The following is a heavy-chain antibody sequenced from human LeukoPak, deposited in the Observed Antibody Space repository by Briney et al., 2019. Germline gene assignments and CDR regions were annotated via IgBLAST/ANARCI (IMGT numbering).Heavy chain of an antibody. CDR1: GGSISSSSYY. CDR2: IYCSGST. Sequence: SETLSLTCTVSGGSISSSSYYWGWIRQPPGKGLEWIGSIYCSGSTYYNPSLKSRVTISVDTSKNQFSLKLSSVTAADTAVYYCARLGGTGGWLFYYFDYWGQGTLVTVSS. CDR3: ARLGGTGGWLFYYFDY. V-gene: IGHV4-39*01. J-gene: IGHJ4*02. D-gene: IGHD6-19*01.